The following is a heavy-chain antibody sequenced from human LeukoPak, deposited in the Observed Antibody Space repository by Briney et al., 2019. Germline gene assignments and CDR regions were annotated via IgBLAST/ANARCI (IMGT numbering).Heavy chain of an antibody. CDR3: AKDVLTATTFDSGMNV. J-gene: IGHJ6*02. V-gene: IGHV3-7*03. Sequence: SGGSLRLSCAASGFTFSTYWMSWVRQAPGKGLEWVANIKQDGSEKYYVDSVKGRFTISRDNAMNSLYLQMNRLRAEDTALYYCAKDVLTATTFDSGMNVWGQGTTVTVSS. CDR1: GFTFSTYW. CDR2: IKQDGSEK. D-gene: IGHD1-20*01.